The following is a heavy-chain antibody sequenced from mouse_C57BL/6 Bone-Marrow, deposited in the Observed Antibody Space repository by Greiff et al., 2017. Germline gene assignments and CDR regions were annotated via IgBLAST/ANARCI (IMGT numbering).Heavy chain of an antibody. CDR3: AREGGTVVATDY. CDR1: GYTFTSYW. CDR2: IHPNSGST. D-gene: IGHD1-1*01. J-gene: IGHJ2*01. Sequence: QVQLQQPGAELVKPGASVPLSCKASGYTFTSYWMHWVTQRPGQGLEWIGMIHPNSGSTNYNEKFKSKATLTVDKSSSTAYMQLSSLTSEDSAVYYCAREGGTVVATDYWGQGTTLTVSS. V-gene: IGHV1-64*01.